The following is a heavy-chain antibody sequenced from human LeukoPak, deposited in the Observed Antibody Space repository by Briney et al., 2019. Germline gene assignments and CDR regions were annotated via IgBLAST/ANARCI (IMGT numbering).Heavy chain of an antibody. CDR3: ARDPYYGSGSYY. D-gene: IGHD3-10*01. J-gene: IGHJ4*02. CDR2: ISSSSSYI. V-gene: IGHV3-21*01. CDR1: GFTFSMSW. Sequence: PGGSLRLSCAASGFTFSMSWMTWVRQAPGEGLEWVSSISSSSSYIYYADSVEGRFTISRDNAKNSLYLQMNSLRAEDTAVYYCARDPYYGSGSYYWGQGTLVTVSS.